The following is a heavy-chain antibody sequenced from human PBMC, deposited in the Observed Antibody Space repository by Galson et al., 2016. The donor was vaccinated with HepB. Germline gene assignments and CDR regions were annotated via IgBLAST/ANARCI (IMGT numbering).Heavy chain of an antibody. CDR3: ARDRAIFGVLISGEGDGMDV. V-gene: IGHV3-30*09. D-gene: IGHD3-3*01. J-gene: IGHJ6*02. CDR2: MSYDGGKE. CDR1: GFTFGHYG. Sequence: SLRLSCAGSGFTFGHYGLHWVRQAPGKGLERLSVMSYDGGKEYFADSAKGRFAISRDNSKNTLYLQMNSLRVEDTAVYYCARDRAIFGVLISGEGDGMDVWGQGTTVIVSS.